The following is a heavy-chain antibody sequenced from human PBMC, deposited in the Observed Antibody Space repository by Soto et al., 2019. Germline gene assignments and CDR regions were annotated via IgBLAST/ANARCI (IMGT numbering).Heavy chain of an antibody. J-gene: IGHJ5*02. D-gene: IGHD2-2*01. CDR2: IYYSGST. CDR3: ARGVIGVAAASRFDP. CDR1: GGSISSYY. Sequence: PSETLSLTCTVSGGSISSYYWSWIRQPPGKGLEWIGYIYYSGSTNYNPSLKSRVTISVYTSKNQFSLKLSSVTAADTAVYYCARGVIGVAAASRFDPWGQGTMVTVSS. V-gene: IGHV4-59*12.